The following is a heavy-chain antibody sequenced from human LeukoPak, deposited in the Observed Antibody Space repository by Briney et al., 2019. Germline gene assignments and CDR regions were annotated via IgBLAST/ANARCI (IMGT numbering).Heavy chain of an antibody. CDR3: AKGXXGYMNFDY. D-gene: IGHD5-24*01. J-gene: IGHJ4*02. CDR2: ISGSGGST. V-gene: IGHV3-23*01. CDR1: GFTFSSYA. Sequence: GGSLRLSCAASGFTFSSYAMSSVRQAPGKGLEWVSSISGSGGSTYYADSVKGRFTISRDNSKNTLYLQMNSLRAEDTAVYYCAKGXXGYMNFDYWGQGTLVTV.